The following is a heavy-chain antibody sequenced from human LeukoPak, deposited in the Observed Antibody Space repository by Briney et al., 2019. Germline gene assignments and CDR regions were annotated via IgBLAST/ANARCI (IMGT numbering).Heavy chain of an antibody. CDR3: ARLYYGSGSYGALGAFDI. V-gene: IGHV4-59*08. CDR1: GGSISSYY. Sequence: SETLSLTCTVSGGSISSYYWSWIRQPPGKGLEWNGYIYYSGSTNYNPSLKSRVTISVDTSKNQFSLKLSSVTAADTAVYYCARLYYGSGSYGALGAFDIWGQGTMVTVSS. J-gene: IGHJ3*02. D-gene: IGHD3-10*01. CDR2: IYYSGST.